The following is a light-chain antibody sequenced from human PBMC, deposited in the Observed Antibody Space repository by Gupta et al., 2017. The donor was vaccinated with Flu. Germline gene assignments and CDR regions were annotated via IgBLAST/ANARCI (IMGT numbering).Light chain of an antibody. J-gene: IGLJ2*01. Sequence: QSALTQPPSVSGAPGQRATISCTGSSSNIGAGYDVHWYQQLPGPPPKPLIDGIINRPSGVPDRFSGSKSGTSAAPATSVPHAEGQAEDDGHYYASSIGGSTVFGGGTKLTVL. CDR2: GII. V-gene: IGLV1-40*01. CDR1: SSNIGAGYD. CDR3: HYYASSIGGSTV.